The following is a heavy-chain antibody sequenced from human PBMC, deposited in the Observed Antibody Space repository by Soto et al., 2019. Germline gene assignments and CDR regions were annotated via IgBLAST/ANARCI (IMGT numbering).Heavy chain of an antibody. CDR2: ISYDGSNK. Sequence: QVQLVESGGGVVQPGRSLRLSCAASGFTFSSYAMHWVRQAPGKGLEWVAVISYDGSNKYYADSVKGRFTISRDNSKNTLYLQMNSLSAVDTAVYYCARSLDYWGHGTLVTLSS. CDR1: GFTFSSYA. V-gene: IGHV3-30-3*01. J-gene: IGHJ4*01. CDR3: ARSLDY.